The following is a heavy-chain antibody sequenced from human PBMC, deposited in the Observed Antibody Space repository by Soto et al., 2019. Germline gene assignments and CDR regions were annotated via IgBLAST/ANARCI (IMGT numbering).Heavy chain of an antibody. J-gene: IGHJ3*02. CDR3: ARRNNDLNI. D-gene: IGHD3-16*01. Sequence: QGQLVQSGAEVKKPGASVKVSCKASGYKFSSYALSWVRQAPGQGLEWLGWISVDSGNTKYVQSLQDRVSMTTDTSTSTAYMELTSLRSEDTAVYYCARRNNDLNIWGQGTMVTVSS. V-gene: IGHV1-18*01. CDR2: ISVDSGNT. CDR1: GYKFSSYA.